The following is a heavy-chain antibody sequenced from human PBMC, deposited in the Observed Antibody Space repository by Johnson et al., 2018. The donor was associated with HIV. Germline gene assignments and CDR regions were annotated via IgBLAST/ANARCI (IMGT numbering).Heavy chain of an antibody. CDR2: ISGSGVST. CDR1: GFSFSSYA. D-gene: IGHD4-17*01. V-gene: IGHV3-23*04. J-gene: IGHJ3*02. CDR3: ARGWVGSTVTTSAGAFDI. Sequence: VQLVESGGGLVQPGGSLRLSCATSGFSFSSYALTWVRQAPGKGLEWVSGISGSGVSTYYADSVKGRFTISRDNSKDTLFLQMDSLRAEDTAVYFCARGWVGSTVTTSAGAFDIWGQGTMVTVSS.